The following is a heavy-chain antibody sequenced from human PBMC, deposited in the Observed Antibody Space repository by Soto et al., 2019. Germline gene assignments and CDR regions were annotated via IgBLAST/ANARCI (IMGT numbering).Heavy chain of an antibody. CDR2: INHSGST. V-gene: IGHV4-34*01. CDR1: GGSFSGYY. D-gene: IGHD5-12*01. Sequence: QVQLQQWGAGLLKPSETLSLTCAVYGGSFSGYYWSWIRQPPGKGLEWIGEINHSGSTNYNPSLKSRVTISVDTSKNQFSLKLSSVTAADTAVYYCARGWRKGYWGQGTLVTVSS. CDR3: ARGWRKGY. J-gene: IGHJ4*02.